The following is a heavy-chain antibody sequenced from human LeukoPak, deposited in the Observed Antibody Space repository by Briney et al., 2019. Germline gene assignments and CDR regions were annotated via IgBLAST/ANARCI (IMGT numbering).Heavy chain of an antibody. Sequence: GGSLRLSCAASGFTFSSYGMHWVRQAPGKGLEWVTVISYDGSNKYYADSVKGRFTISRDNSKNTLYLQMNSLRAEDTAVYYCAKLSGRAAADTLGYWGQGTLVTVSS. V-gene: IGHV3-30*18. CDR1: GFTFSSYG. J-gene: IGHJ4*02. CDR2: ISYDGSNK. CDR3: AKLSGRAAADTLGY. D-gene: IGHD6-25*01.